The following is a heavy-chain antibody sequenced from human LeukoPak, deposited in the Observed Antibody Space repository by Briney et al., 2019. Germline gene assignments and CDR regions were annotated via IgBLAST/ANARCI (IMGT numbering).Heavy chain of an antibody. CDR2: ISAYNGNT. V-gene: IGHV1-18*01. J-gene: IGHJ4*02. Sequence: ASVKVSCKASGYTFTSYGISWVRQPPGQGLEWMGWISAYNGNTNYAQKLQCRVTMTKDTSTSTAYMELRSLRSDDTAVYYCARDSSYYDSSGYVWGQGTLVTVSS. CDR3: ARDSSYYDSSGYV. D-gene: IGHD3-22*01. CDR1: GYTFTSYG.